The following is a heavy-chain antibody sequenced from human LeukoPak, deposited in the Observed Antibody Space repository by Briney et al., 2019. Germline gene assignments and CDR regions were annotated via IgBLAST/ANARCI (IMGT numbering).Heavy chain of an antibody. CDR3: ARERGYSNYVIDY. D-gene: IGHD4-11*01. J-gene: IGHJ4*02. CDR2: IIPILGIE. CDR1: GGTFISYT. Sequence: GSSVKVSCKASGGTFISYTISWVRQAPGQGLEWMGRIIPILGIENYAQKFQGRVTITADKSTSTAYMELSSLRSEETAVYYCARERGYSNYVIDYWGQGTLVTVSS. V-gene: IGHV1-69*04.